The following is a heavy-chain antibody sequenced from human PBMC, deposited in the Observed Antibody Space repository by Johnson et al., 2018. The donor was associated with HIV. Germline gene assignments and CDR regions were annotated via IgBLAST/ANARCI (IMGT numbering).Heavy chain of an antibody. CDR3: ARVLGDYAYHI. CDR1: GFKFSDYH. J-gene: IGHJ3*02. V-gene: IGHV3-11*04. CDR2: ISSGGRTI. Sequence: QEQLVESGGGLVKPGGSLRLSCAASGFKFSDYHMSWIRQAPGKGLEWVSYISSGGRTIYYADSVKGRFTISRDNAKNSLYLQMNSLRVEDTAVYYCARVLGDYAYHIWDQGTMVTVSS. D-gene: IGHD4-17*01.